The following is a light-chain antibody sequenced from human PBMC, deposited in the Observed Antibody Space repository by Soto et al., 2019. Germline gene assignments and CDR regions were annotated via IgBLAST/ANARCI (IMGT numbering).Light chain of an antibody. J-gene: IGKJ2*03. CDR1: QSVSSSY. V-gene: IGKV3-20*01. CDR3: QQYVTYPYS. Sequence: EIVVTQSPGTLSLSPGERATLSCRASQSVSSSYLAWYQQKPGQAPRLLIHGVSTRATGIPDRFSGSGSGTDFTLTISRLEPEDFAVYYCQQYVTYPYSFGQGTKLEIK. CDR2: GVS.